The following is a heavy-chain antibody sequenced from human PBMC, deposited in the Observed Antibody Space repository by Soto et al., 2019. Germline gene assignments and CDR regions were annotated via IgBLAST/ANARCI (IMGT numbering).Heavy chain of an antibody. J-gene: IGHJ5*02. CDR1: GFTFSSYG. D-gene: IGHD6-13*01. CDR3: AREPAGTGWFDP. Sequence: QVQLVESGGGVVQPGRSLRLSCAASGFTFSSYGMHWVRQAPGKGLEWVAVIWYDGSNKYYADSVKGRFTISRDNSKNTLYLQMNSLRAEDTAVYYCAREPAGTGWFDPWGQGTLVTVSS. V-gene: IGHV3-33*01. CDR2: IWYDGSNK.